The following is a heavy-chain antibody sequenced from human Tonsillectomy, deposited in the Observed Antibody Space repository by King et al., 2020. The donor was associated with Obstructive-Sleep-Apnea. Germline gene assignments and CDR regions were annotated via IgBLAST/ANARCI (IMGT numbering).Heavy chain of an antibody. Sequence: QLVQSGGGVVQPGRSLRLSCAASVFTFTNYVVHWVRQAPGKGLEWVAVISYDGSNKFYADSVKGRFTISRDNSKNTLYLQMNSLRAEDTAVYYCARGVGGWLKSQLDYWGQGTLVTVSS. J-gene: IGHJ4*02. CDR3: ARGVGGWLKSQLDY. V-gene: IGHV3-30*04. D-gene: IGHD5-24*01. CDR1: VFTFTNYV. CDR2: ISYDGSNK.